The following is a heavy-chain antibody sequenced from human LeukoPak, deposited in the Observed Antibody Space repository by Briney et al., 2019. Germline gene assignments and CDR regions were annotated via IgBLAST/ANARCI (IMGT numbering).Heavy chain of an antibody. V-gene: IGHV4-59*12. CDR1: GGSISSYY. CDR3: ARDGMYYYGLGRRGWFDP. Sequence: SETLSLTCTVSGGSISSYYWSWVRQPPGKGLEWIGEIYHSGSTNYNPSLKSRVTISVDKSKNQFSLKLSSVTAADTAVYYCARDGMYYYGLGRRGWFDPWGQGTLVTVSS. CDR2: IYHSGST. J-gene: IGHJ5*02. D-gene: IGHD3-10*01.